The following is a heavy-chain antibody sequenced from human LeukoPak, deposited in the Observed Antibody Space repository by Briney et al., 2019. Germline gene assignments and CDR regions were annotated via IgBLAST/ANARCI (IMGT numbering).Heavy chain of an antibody. J-gene: IGHJ2*01. V-gene: IGHV3-64*01. CDR1: GFTFSSYA. CDR3: ARDFAGWGYFDL. D-gene: IGHD3-9*01. CDR2: ISSNGGST. Sequence: GGSLRLSCAASGFTFSSYAMHWVRQAPGKGLEYVSAISSNGGSTYYANSVKGRFTISRDNSKNTLYLQMGSLRAEDMAVYYCARDFAGWGYFDLWGRGTQVTVSS.